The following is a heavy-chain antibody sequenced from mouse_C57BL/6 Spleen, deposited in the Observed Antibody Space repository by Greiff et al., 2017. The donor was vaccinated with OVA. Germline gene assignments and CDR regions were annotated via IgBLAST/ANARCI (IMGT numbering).Heavy chain of an antibody. CDR1: GFTFSSYG. Sequence: EVQLVESGGDLVKPRGSLKLSCAASGFTFSSYGMSWVRQTPDKRLEWVATISSGGSYTYYPDSVKGRFTISRDNAKNTLYLQMSSLKSEDTAMYYCARSGSSYWFAYWGQGTLVTVSA. V-gene: IGHV5-6*01. J-gene: IGHJ3*01. CDR2: ISSGGSYT. CDR3: ARSGSSYWFAY. D-gene: IGHD1-1*01.